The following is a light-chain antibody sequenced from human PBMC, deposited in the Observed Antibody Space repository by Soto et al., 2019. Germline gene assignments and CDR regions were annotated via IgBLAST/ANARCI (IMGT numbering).Light chain of an antibody. CDR3: QQRTNWPT. J-gene: IGKJ2*01. V-gene: IGKV3-15*01. CDR2: GAS. CDR1: ESVSTN. Sequence: EIVMTQSPATLSLSPGERATLSCRASESVSTNLAWYQQKAGQAPRLLIYGASTRATGIPARFSGSGSGTEFTLTISSLQSEDFAVYYCQQRTNWPTFGQGTKLEI.